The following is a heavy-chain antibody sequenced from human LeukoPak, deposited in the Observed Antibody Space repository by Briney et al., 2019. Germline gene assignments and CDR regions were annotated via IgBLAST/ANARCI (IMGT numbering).Heavy chain of an antibody. CDR3: ARSEYGSGSYYTLDFDY. D-gene: IGHD3-10*01. CDR2: ISSSGSTI. CDR1: GFTFSSYE. Sequence: GGSLRLSCAASGFTFSSYEMNWVRQAPGKGLEWVSYISSSGSTIYYADSVKGRFTISRDNAKNSLYLQMSSLRAEATAVYYCARSEYGSGSYYTLDFDYWGQGTLVTVSS. V-gene: IGHV3-48*03. J-gene: IGHJ4*02.